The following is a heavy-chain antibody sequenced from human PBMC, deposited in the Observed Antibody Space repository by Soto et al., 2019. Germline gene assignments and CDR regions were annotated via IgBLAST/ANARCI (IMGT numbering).Heavy chain of an antibody. CDR2: ISAYNGNT. J-gene: IGHJ6*02. D-gene: IGHD3-9*01. CDR3: ARDLPPFDWLSYYYYYYGMDV. Sequence: VASVKVSCKASGYTFTSYGISWVRQAPGQGLEWMGWISAYNGNTNYAQKLQGRVTMTTDTSTSTAYMELRSLRSDDTAVYYCARDLPPFDWLSYYYYYYGMDVWGQGTTVTVSS. CDR1: GYTFTSYG. V-gene: IGHV1-18*04.